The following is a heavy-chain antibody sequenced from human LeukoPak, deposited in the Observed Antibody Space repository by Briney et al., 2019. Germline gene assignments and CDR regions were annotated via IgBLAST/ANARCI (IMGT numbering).Heavy chain of an antibody. Sequence: GESLKISCKCSGYSFTSYWIGWVRQMPGKGLEWMGNIYLGDSDTRYSPSFQGQVTISADKSISTAYLQWSSLKASDTDMYYCFRGVGATSIYHWFDPWGQGTLVTVSS. CDR2: IYLGDSDT. CDR1: GYSFTSYW. V-gene: IGHV5-51*01. CDR3: FRGVGATSIYHWFDP. J-gene: IGHJ5*02. D-gene: IGHD1-26*01.